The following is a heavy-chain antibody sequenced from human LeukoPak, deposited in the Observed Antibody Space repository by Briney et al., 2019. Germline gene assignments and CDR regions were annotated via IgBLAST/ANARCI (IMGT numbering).Heavy chain of an antibody. CDR2: ISSGSGTI. V-gene: IGHV3-48*01. D-gene: IGHD6-19*01. Sequence: GGSLRLSCAASGFTFSSYSMNWVRQAPGKGLECVSYISSGSGTIYYADSVKGRFTISRDNAKNSLYLQMNSLRAEDTAVYYCARTNLGSGWRFDFWGQGTLVTVSS. CDR3: ARTNLGSGWRFDF. CDR1: GFTFSSYS. J-gene: IGHJ4*02.